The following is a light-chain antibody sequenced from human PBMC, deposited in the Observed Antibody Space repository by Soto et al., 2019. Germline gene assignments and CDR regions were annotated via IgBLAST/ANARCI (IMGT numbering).Light chain of an antibody. V-gene: IGKV3-20*01. CDR1: QSGSSHY. CDR2: GAT. J-gene: IGKJ3*01. Sequence: EIVLTQSPGTLSLSPGERATLSFRSSQSGSSHYLAWYQQKPGQAHRLLIYGATSRATGIPDRFSGSVPGSDFTLTISRLEPEAFAVYYCQQYGRSPIFTFGPGTKVDIK. CDR3: QQYGRSPIFT.